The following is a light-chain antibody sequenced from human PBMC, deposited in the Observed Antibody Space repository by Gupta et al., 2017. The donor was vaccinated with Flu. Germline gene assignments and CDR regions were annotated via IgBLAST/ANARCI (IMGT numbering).Light chain of an antibody. CDR3: TSFTTSSTWV. CDR2: EVT. CDR1: SLDIGTYNY. J-gene: IGLJ3*02. Sequence: QSGLTQPASVSGSPGQSITISCTGTSLDIGTYNYVSWYQQHPGKAPKLMIYEVTNRPSGVSDRFSGSKFGNTASLPISGLQGEDEGHYYCTSFTTSSTWVFGGGTKMTLL. V-gene: IGLV2-14*03.